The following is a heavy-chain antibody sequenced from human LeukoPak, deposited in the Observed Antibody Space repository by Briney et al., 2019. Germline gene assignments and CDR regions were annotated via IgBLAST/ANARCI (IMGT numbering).Heavy chain of an antibody. CDR2: INHSGST. Sequence: PSETLSLTCAVYGGSFSGYYWSWIRQPPGKGLEWIGEINHSGSTNYNPSLKSRVTMSVDTSKNQFSLKLSSVTAADTAVYYCARDLSTYYYDSSGYGVPTFAFDIWGQGTMVTVSS. J-gene: IGHJ3*02. CDR3: ARDLSTYYYDSSGYGVPTFAFDI. D-gene: IGHD3-22*01. V-gene: IGHV4-34*01. CDR1: GGSFSGYY.